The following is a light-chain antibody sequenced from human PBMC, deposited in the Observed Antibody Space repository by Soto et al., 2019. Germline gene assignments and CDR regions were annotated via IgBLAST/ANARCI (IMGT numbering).Light chain of an antibody. CDR1: SSNLGARYD. V-gene: IGLV1-40*01. Sequence: QSALTQPPTASGAPGQTVTISCTGSSSNLGARYDVHWYQQVPGKAPKLLIFGSSDRASGVPDRFSGSKSGTSASLAITGLQADDEATYFCQSYDKSLSGSVFGGGTKLTVL. J-gene: IGLJ3*02. CDR3: QSYDKSLSGSV. CDR2: GSS.